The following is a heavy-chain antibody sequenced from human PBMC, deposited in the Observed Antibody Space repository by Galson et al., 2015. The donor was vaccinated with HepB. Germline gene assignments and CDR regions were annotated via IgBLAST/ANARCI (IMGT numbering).Heavy chain of an antibody. V-gene: IGHV1-18*04. CDR2: FSVYNGNT. CDR1: GYSFSNYG. J-gene: IGHJ6*02. CDR3: ARYSSSLYSYAMDV. D-gene: IGHD6-6*01. Sequence: SVKVSCKASGYSFSNYGFIWVRQAPGQGLEWMGWFSVYNGNTDYAQKVQDRVTMTTDRSTRSAYMELRSLRSDDTAVYYCARYSSSLYSYAMDVWGQGTTVTVSS.